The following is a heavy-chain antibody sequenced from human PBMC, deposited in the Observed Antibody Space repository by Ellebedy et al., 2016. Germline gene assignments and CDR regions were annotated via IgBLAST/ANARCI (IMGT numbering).Heavy chain of an antibody. D-gene: IGHD4/OR15-4a*01. V-gene: IGHV3-30*02. Sequence: GESLKISXAASGFTFSSYGMHWVRLAPGKGLEWVAVIWNDGSTKDYADSVKGRFTISRDNSKNTLYLQMNSLTLEDTATYYCAKDDDSGAFHVWGQGTMVTVSS. CDR1: GFTFSSYG. J-gene: IGHJ3*01. CDR3: AKDDDSGAFHV. CDR2: IWNDGSTK.